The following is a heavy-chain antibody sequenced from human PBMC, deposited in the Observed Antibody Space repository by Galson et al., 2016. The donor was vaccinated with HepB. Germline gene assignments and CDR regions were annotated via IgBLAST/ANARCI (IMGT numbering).Heavy chain of an antibody. CDR1: GDSVSRNDAA. V-gene: IGHV6-1*01. Sequence: CAISGDSVSRNDAAWNWIRQSPSRGLEWLGRTYFRSKWYSDYAVFVKSRIIINPHTSRNQFSLQMNSVTPEDSATYYCVRATYYFDSRGLHYYFDYWGHGTLLTV. CDR3: VRATYYFDSRGLHYYFDY. D-gene: IGHD3-22*01. J-gene: IGHJ4*01. CDR2: TYFRSKWYS.